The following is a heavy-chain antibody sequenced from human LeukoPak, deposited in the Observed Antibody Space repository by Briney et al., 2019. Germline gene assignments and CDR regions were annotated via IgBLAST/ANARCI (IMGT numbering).Heavy chain of an antibody. J-gene: IGHJ6*03. CDR2: ISAYNGNT. CDR3: ARDKRDWNDPYYYYYVDV. CDR1: GGTFSSYA. D-gene: IGHD1-1*01. V-gene: IGHV1-18*01. Sequence: GSSVKVSCKASGGTFSSYAISWVRQAPGQGLEWMGWISAYNGNTNYARKLQGRVTMTTDTSTSTAYMELRSLRSDDTAVYYCARDKRDWNDPYYYYYVDVWGKGTTVTVSS.